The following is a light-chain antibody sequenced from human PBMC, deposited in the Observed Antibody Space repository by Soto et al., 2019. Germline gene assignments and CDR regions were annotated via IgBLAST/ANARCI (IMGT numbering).Light chain of an antibody. V-gene: IGKV1-5*01. Sequence: DIQRTQAPSTLSASVGDRVTITGRASQRISSWLAWYQQKPGKAPKLMIYDAYSLESGVPSRFSGSGSGTEFTLTISSLQPDDFATYYCQQYNSYPYTFGQGTKLEIK. CDR2: DAY. CDR3: QQYNSYPYT. J-gene: IGKJ2*01. CDR1: QRISSW.